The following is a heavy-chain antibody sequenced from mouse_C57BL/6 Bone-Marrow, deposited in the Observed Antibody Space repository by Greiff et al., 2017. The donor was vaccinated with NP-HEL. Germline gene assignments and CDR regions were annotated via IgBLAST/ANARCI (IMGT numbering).Heavy chain of an antibody. V-gene: IGHV1-26*01. Sequence: VQLQQSGPELVKPGASVKISCKASGYTFTDYYMNWVKQSHGKSLEWIGDINPNNGGTIYNQKFKGKATLTVDKSSSTAYMELRSLTSEDSAVYYCPSLTTVVAPYAMDYWGQGTSVTVSS. J-gene: IGHJ4*01. D-gene: IGHD1-1*01. CDR2: INPNNGGT. CDR3: PSLTTVVAPYAMDY. CDR1: GYTFTDYY.